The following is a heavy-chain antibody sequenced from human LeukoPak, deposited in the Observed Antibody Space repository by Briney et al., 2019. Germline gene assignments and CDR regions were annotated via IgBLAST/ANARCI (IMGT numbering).Heavy chain of an antibody. CDR2: IIPIFGTA. CDR1: GGTFSSYA. V-gene: IGHV1-69*13. D-gene: IGHD2-21*01. Sequence: SVKVSCKASGGTFSSYAISWVRQAPGQGLEWMGGIIPIFGTANYAQKFQGRVTITADESTSTAYMELSSLRSEDTAVYYCARGNSRSLLPYYFDYWGQGTLVTVSS. J-gene: IGHJ4*02. CDR3: ARGNSRSLLPYYFDY.